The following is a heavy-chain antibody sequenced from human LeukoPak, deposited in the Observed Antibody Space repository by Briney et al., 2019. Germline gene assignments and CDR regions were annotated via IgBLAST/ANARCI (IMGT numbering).Heavy chain of an antibody. J-gene: IGHJ4*02. CDR3: AKDLSYGFDY. Sequence: PGGSLRLSCAASGFTFSIYAMSWVRQAPRKGLEWVSAISATDSRPYYADSVKGRFTISRDNSKSTLYLQLNGLRGEDTAIYYCAKDLSYGFDYWGQGTLVTVSS. V-gene: IGHV3-23*01. CDR2: ISATDSRP. D-gene: IGHD5-18*01. CDR1: GFTFSIYA.